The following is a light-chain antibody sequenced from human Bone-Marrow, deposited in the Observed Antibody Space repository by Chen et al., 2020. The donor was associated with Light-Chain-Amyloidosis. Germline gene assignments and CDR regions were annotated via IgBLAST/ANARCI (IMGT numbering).Light chain of an antibody. V-gene: IGKV2-28*01. CDR1: QSLLYSNGNNY. Sequence: DIVMTQSPLFLPVTPGEPASISCRSSQSLLYSNGNNYLDWYLQKPGQSPQLLIYLGSNRASGVPDRFSGSGSGTDFTLKISRVEAEDVGIYYCMQVAQTPITFGQGTRLDIK. J-gene: IGKJ5*01. CDR3: MQVAQTPIT. CDR2: LGS.